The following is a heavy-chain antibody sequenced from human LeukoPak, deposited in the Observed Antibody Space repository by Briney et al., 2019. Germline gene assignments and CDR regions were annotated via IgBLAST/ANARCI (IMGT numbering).Heavy chain of an antibody. V-gene: IGHV3-23*01. CDR3: AKPRQSRITMIVVVRGFDP. Sequence: GGSLTLSCAASGRTFSSYAMSWVRQAPGKGLELVSAISGSGGSTYYADSVKGRFTISRDNSKNTLYLQMNSLRAEDPAVYSCAKPRQSRITMIVVVRGFDPWGQGTLVTVSS. J-gene: IGHJ5*02. D-gene: IGHD3-22*01. CDR2: ISGSGGST. CDR1: GRTFSSYA.